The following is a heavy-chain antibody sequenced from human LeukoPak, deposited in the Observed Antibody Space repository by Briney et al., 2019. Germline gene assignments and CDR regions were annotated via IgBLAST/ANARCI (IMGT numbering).Heavy chain of an antibody. J-gene: IGHJ4*02. CDR2: IVVGSGNT. CDR3: ARGEGSFDY. CDR1: GFTFTSST. V-gene: IGHV1-58*01. Sequence: SVKVSCKTSGFTFTSSTVQWVRQARGQRLERIGCIVVGSGNTNYAQKSLERVTIITDMSTRTAYMELSSLRSKDTAVYYCARGEGSFDYWGQGTLVTVSS.